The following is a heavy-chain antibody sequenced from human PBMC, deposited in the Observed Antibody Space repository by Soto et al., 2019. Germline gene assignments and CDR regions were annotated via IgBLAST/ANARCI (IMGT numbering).Heavy chain of an antibody. CDR1: ESTVSRDW. CDR2: INQDGSEK. Sequence: EVHLVESGGGLVQTGGSLRLSCAIFESTVSRDWMNWVRQAPGKGLEWVAHINQDGSEKYYVDSVKGRFTISRDNAKKSLYLQMNSLRPADTAMYYCSGGVGDAFWDQGTLVTVSS. D-gene: IGHD1-26*01. J-gene: IGHJ4*02. CDR3: SGGVGDAF. V-gene: IGHV3-7*04.